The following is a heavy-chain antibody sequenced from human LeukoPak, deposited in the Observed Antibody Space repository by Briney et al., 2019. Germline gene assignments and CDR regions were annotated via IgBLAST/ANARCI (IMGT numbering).Heavy chain of an antibody. V-gene: IGHV5-51*01. CDR2: IYPGDSDT. J-gene: IGHJ4*02. Sequence: AGEPLKISCKGSGYSFTSYWIGWLRQMPGEGLEWMGIIYPGDSDTRYSPSFQGQVTISADKSISTAYLQWSSLKASDTAMYYCARLYDSSGYYSGYWGQGTLVTVSS. CDR3: ARLYDSSGYYSGY. D-gene: IGHD3-22*01. CDR1: GYSFTSYW.